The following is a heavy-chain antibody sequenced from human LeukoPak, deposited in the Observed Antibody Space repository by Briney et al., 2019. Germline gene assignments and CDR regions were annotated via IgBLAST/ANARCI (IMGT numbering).Heavy chain of an antibody. CDR3: ARHETDCSGGSCYLYYFDY. Sequence: GESLQISCKGSGHSFTSYWIGWVRQMPGKGLEWMGIIYPGDSDTRYSPSFQGQVTISADKSISTAYLQWSSLKASDTAIYYCARHETDCSGGSCYLYYFDYWGQGTLVTVSS. J-gene: IGHJ4*02. CDR2: IYPGDSDT. V-gene: IGHV5-51*01. CDR1: GHSFTSYW. D-gene: IGHD2-15*01.